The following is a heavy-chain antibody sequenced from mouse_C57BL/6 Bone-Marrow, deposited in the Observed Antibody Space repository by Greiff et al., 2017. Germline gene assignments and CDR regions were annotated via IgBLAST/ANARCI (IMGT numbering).Heavy chain of an antibody. CDR3: ARDAGDYGNAMDY. CDR1: GFTFSDFY. Sequence: EVMLVESGGGLVQSGRSLRLSCATSGFTFSDFYMEWVRQAPGKGLEWIAASRNKANDYTTEYSASVKGRFIVSRDTSQSILSLQMNALRAEDTAIYYCARDAGDYGNAMDYWGQGTSVTVSS. V-gene: IGHV7-1*01. CDR2: SRNKANDYTT. J-gene: IGHJ4*01. D-gene: IGHD1-1*01.